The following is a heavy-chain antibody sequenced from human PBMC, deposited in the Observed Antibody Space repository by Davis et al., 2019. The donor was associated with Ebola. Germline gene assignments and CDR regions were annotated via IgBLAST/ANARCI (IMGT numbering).Heavy chain of an antibody. V-gene: IGHV5-51*01. Sequence: GESLKISCRAAEYSFTDYWSAWVRQMPGKGLECMGIIYPGDSDARYSPSFQGQVTFSADKSTSTAYLQWRSLKASDTAMYYCARHVTAVAVPFDVWGQGTMVTVSS. CDR3: ARHVTAVAVPFDV. J-gene: IGHJ3*01. CDR2: IYPGDSDA. D-gene: IGHD5-18*01. CDR1: EYSFTDYW.